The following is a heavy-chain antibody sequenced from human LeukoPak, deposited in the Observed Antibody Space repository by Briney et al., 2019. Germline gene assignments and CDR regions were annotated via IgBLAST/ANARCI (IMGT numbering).Heavy chain of an antibody. J-gene: IGHJ3*02. CDR2: MNPNSGNT. Sequence: ASVKVSCKASGYTFTSYDINWVRQATGQGLEWMGWMNPNSGNTGYAQKFQGRVTMTRNTSISTAYMELSSLRSEDTAVYYCARPHYDFWSGYDRGAFDIWGQGTMVTVSS. CDR1: GYTFTSYD. D-gene: IGHD3-3*01. V-gene: IGHV1-8*01. CDR3: ARPHYDFWSGYDRGAFDI.